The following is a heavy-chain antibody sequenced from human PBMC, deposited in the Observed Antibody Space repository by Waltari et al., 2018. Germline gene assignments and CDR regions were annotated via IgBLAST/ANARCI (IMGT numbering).Heavy chain of an antibody. V-gene: IGHV1-69-2*01. CDR3: ARDRVGIVGATTGYYYGMDV. CDR2: VDPEEGET. CDR1: GYTFTDYY. Sequence: EVQLVQSGAEVKKPGATVKISCKVSGYTFTDYYMHWVQQAPGKGLEWMGLVDPEEGETIYAEKFQGRVTITADTSTDTAYMELNSLRAEDTAVYYCARDRVGIVGATTGYYYGMDVWGQGTTVTVSS. D-gene: IGHD1-26*01. J-gene: IGHJ6*02.